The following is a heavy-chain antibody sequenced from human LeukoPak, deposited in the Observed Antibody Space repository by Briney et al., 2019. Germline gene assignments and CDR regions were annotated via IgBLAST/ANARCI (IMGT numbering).Heavy chain of an antibody. CDR3: TTNRVYYVSDY. J-gene: IGHJ4*02. CDR1: GFAFRTCS. D-gene: IGHD3-16*01. CDR2: IKSKTDGGTT. V-gene: IGHV3-15*01. Sequence: GGSLRLSCAASGFAFRTCSMSWVRQAPGKGLEWVGRIKSKTDGGTTDYAAPVKGRFTISRDDSKNTLYLQMNSLKTEDTAVYYCTTNRVYYVSDYWGQGTLVTVSS.